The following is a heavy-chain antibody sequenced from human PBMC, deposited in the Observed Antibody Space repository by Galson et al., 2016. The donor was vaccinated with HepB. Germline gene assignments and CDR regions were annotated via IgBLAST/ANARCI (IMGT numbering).Heavy chain of an antibody. CDR1: GYTFSTYA. J-gene: IGHJ6*02. D-gene: IGHD5-12*01. Sequence: SVKVSCKASGYTFSTYAIHWVRQAPGQGVEWMGWINAGNGNTKYSQKFQGRVTITRDTSASTAYMEVSSLRSEDTAVYYCARDRAYSGYDTYYYYYGMDVWGQGTTVTVSS. CDR2: INAGNGNT. V-gene: IGHV1-3*01. CDR3: ARDRAYSGYDTYYYYYGMDV.